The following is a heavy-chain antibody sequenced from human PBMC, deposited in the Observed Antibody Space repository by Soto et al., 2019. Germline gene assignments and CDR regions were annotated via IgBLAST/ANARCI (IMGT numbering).Heavy chain of an antibody. V-gene: IGHV1-46*01. CDR2: INPSGSST. CDR3: ATRVGSVGVLDY. CDR1: GYTFTSYA. J-gene: IGHJ4*02. Sequence: ASVKVSCKASGYTFTSYAMHWVRQAPGQGLEWMGIINPSGSSTTYAQKFQGRVTMTRDTSTSTLYMELRSLRSEDTAVYYCATRVGSVGVLDYWGLGTLVTVSS. D-gene: IGHD1-26*01.